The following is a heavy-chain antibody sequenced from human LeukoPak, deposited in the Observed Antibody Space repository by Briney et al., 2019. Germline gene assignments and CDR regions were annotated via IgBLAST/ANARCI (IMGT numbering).Heavy chain of an antibody. D-gene: IGHD3-10*01. J-gene: IGHJ4*02. Sequence: SETLSLTCTVSGHSIGSDYYWAWVRQPPGKGLEWIGSIYNSGSTYYNPSLKSRVTISVDTSKNQLSLRLSSVTAPDTAVYYCASGRARGVYFDYWGQGTLVTVSS. CDR1: GHSIGSDYY. CDR3: ASGRARGVYFDY. CDR2: IYNSGST. V-gene: IGHV4-38-2*02.